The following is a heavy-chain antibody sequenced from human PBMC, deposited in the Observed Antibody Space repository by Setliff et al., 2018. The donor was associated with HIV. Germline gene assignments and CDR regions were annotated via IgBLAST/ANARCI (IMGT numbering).Heavy chain of an antibody. V-gene: IGHV4-34*01. CDR3: ATKGWNAYKAFDY. D-gene: IGHD1-1*01. Sequence: SETLSLTCAVYGGSFNDYSWNWIRQTPGKGLEWIAEITHSGSTNYNPSLRGRVTITLGTSRNHFSLNLRSVTAADTAFYYCATKGWNAYKAFDYWGQGTLVTVSS. CDR1: GGSFNDYS. J-gene: IGHJ4*02. CDR2: ITHSGST.